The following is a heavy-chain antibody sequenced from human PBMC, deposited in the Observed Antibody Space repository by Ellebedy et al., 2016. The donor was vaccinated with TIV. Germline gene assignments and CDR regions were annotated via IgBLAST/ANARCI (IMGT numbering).Heavy chain of an antibody. CDR1: GFTFSDHY. D-gene: IGHD3-22*01. Sequence: GESLKISCAASGFTFSDHYMDFVRQAPGKGLEWFVRSSNKANSYTTHYAASAKGRSTISRDDSKNSLYLQMNSLKTDDTAVYYCAILYDSSGYYYFSDYWGQGTLVTVSS. CDR2: SSNKANSYTT. J-gene: IGHJ4*02. CDR3: AILYDSSGYYYFSDY. V-gene: IGHV3-72*01.